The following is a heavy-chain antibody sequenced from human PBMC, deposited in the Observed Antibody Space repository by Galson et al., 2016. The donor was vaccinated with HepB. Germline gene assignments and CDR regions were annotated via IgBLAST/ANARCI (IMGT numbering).Heavy chain of an antibody. CDR1: GFTFSDYY. J-gene: IGHJ4*02. V-gene: IGHV3-11*05. D-gene: IGHD7-27*01. Sequence: SLRLSCAASGFTFSDYYMSWIRQAPGKGLGWGSYISNSSSYTHYADSVKGRFTISRDNAKNSLYLQMNSLRAEDTAVYYGARDGETVGRLFTPDYWGQGTQVPVSS. CDR2: ISNSSSYT. CDR3: ARDGETVGRLFTPDY.